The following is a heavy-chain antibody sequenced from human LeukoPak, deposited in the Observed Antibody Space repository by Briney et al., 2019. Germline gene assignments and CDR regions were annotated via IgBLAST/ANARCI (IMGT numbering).Heavy chain of an antibody. Sequence: SQTLSLTCTVSGGSISSGGYYWSWIRQPPGKGLEWIGYIYHSGSTYYNPSLKSRVTISVDRSKNQFSLKLSSVTAADTAVYYCARVVIKSNWYFDLWGRGTLVTVSS. CDR1: GGSISSGGYY. J-gene: IGHJ2*01. D-gene: IGHD2-21*01. CDR2: IYHSGST. V-gene: IGHV4-30-2*01. CDR3: ARVVIKSNWYFDL.